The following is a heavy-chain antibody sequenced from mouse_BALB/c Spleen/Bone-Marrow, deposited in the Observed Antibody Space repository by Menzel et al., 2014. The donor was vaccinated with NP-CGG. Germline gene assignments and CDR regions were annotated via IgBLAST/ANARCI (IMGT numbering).Heavy chain of an antibody. J-gene: IGHJ1*01. CDR1: GFTFSSYA. D-gene: IGHD2-10*02. V-gene: IGHV5-6*02. CDR2: ISSGGSYT. Sequence: EVKLVESGGDLVKPGGSLKLSCAASGFTFSSYAMPWVRQTPDKRLEWVATISSGGSYTYYPDSVKGRFTISRDNAKNTLYLQMISLKSEDTAMYYCARRGYGNSYWYFDVWGAGTTVTVSS. CDR3: ARRGYGNSYWYFDV.